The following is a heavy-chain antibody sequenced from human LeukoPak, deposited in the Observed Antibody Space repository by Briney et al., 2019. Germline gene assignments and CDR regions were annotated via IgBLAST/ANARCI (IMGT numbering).Heavy chain of an antibody. CDR1: GFTFSSYA. J-gene: IGHJ4*02. V-gene: IGHV3-23*01. D-gene: IGHD3-16*01. CDR2: ISGSGGST. CDR3: AKVPLPILPDY. Sequence: GGSLRLSCAASGFTFSSYAMSWVRQAPGKGLEWVSAISGSGGSTYCADPVKGRFTISRDNSKNTLYLQMNSLRAEDTAVYHCAKVPLPILPDYWGQGTLVTVSS.